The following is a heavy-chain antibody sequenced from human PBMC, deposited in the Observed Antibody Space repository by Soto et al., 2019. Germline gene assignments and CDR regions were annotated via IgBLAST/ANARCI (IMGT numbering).Heavy chain of an antibody. D-gene: IGHD3-22*01. J-gene: IGHJ4*02. CDR2: IYSGGST. V-gene: IGHV3-53*01. CDR3: ARDPDSSGFDY. Sequence: GGSLRLSCAASGFTVSSNYMSWVRQAPGKGLEWVSVIYSGGSTYYADSVKGRFTISRDNSKNTLYLHMNSLRAEDTAVYYCARDPDSSGFDYWGQGTLVTVSS. CDR1: GFTVSSNY.